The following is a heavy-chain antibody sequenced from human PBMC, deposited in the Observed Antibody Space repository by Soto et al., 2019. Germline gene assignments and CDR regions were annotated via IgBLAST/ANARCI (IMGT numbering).Heavy chain of an antibody. V-gene: IGHV4-61*01. CDR3: AREGAAASYYFDY. Sequence: SETLSLTCTVSGFSVSSGSYYWSWIRQPPGKGLEWIGYIYYSGSTNYNPSLERRVTLSVDTSKNQFSLKLSSVTAADTAVYYCAREGAAASYYFDYWGQGTRVTVSS. D-gene: IGHD6-13*01. J-gene: IGHJ4*02. CDR2: IYYSGST. CDR1: GFSVSSGSYY.